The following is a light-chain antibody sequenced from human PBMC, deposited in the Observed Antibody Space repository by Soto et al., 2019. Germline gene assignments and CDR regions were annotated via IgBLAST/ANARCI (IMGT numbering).Light chain of an antibody. V-gene: IGKV3-11*01. Sequence: EIVLTQSPATLSLSPGERATLSCRARRSVGNNLAWYQKKPGQAPGLLIYAASTRATGIPARFSGSGSGTDFSLSISSLEPEDVSFYYCQQHADWPLIFCGGTKVEIK. J-gene: IGKJ4*01. CDR3: QQHADWPLI. CDR2: AAS. CDR1: RSVGNN.